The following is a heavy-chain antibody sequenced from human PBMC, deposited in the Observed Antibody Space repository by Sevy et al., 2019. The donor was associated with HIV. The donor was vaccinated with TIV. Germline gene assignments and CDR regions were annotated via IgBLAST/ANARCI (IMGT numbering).Heavy chain of an antibody. CDR1: GFTFSSYS. D-gene: IGHD3-10*01. V-gene: IGHV3-21*04. Sequence: GGFLRLSCAASGFTFSSYSMNWVRQAPGKGLEWVSSISSSSSYIYYADSVKGRFTISRDNAKNSLYLQMNSLRAEDTAVYYCARGHMVRGVISSDYWGQGTMVTVSS. J-gene: IGHJ4*02. CDR2: ISSSSSYI. CDR3: ARGHMVRGVISSDY.